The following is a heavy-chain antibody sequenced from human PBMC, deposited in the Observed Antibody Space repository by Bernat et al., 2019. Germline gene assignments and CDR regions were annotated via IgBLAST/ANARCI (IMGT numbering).Heavy chain of an antibody. J-gene: IGHJ4*02. D-gene: IGHD1-26*01. CDR2: SNPIDGST. Sequence: QVQLVQSGAEVTKPGASMKVSCRTSGYTFTTYYMHWVRQAPGQVLEWKGTSNPIDGSTSFAQLFQGRVTFTRDTYRSTFYMELFRVRSEDTAVYYCASGSGSFQPIDYWGQGTLVTVSS. CDR1: GYTFTTYY. V-gene: IGHV1-46*03. CDR3: ASGSGSFQPIDY.